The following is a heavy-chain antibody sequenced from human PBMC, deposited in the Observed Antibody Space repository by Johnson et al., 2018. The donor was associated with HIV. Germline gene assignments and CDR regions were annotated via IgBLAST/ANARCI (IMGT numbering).Heavy chain of an antibody. CDR2: IWYDGSNK. J-gene: IGHJ3*02. CDR3: ARAGWLQSRVDAFDI. V-gene: IGHV3-33*01. D-gene: IGHD5-24*01. Sequence: QVQLVESGGGVVQPGRSLRLSCAASGFTFSSYGMHWVRQAPGKGLEWVAVIWYDGSNKYYVDSVKGRFTISRDNAKNSLYLQMISLRAEDTAVYYCARAGWLQSRVDAFDIWGQGTMVTVSS. CDR1: GFTFSSYG.